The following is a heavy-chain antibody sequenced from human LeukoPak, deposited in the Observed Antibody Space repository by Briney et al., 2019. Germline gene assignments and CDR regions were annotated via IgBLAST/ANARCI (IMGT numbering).Heavy chain of an antibody. Sequence: PGGSLRLSCAASGFTFSSYGMHWVRQAPGKGLEWVAYIRYDGSNKYYADSVKGRFTISRDNSKNTLYLQTNSLRAEDTAVYYCAKDGSRLEGLPIDYWGQGTLVTVSS. V-gene: IGHV3-30*02. CDR3: AKDGSRLEGLPIDY. CDR1: GFTFSSYG. CDR2: IRYDGSNK. D-gene: IGHD3/OR15-3a*01. J-gene: IGHJ4*02.